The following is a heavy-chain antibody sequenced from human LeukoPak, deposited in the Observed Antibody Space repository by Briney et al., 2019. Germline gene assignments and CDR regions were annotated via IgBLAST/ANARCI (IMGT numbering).Heavy chain of an antibody. Sequence: SETLSLTCTVSGGSISSYYWNWIRQPPGKGLEWIGYIFDSGSTNYNPSLKSRVTISRDTSNNQFSLKMSSVTAADTAVYYCARVYTNRWFSGYLYMDVWGKGTTVTVSS. D-gene: IGHD2-2*02. V-gene: IGHV4-59*01. CDR1: GGSISSYY. CDR2: IFDSGST. J-gene: IGHJ6*03. CDR3: ARVYTNRWFSGYLYMDV.